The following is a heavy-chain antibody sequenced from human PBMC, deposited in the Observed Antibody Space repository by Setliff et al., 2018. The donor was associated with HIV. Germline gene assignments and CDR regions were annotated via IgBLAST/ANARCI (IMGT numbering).Heavy chain of an antibody. D-gene: IGHD6-19*01. J-gene: IGHJ4*02. Sequence: LRLSCAASGFTFSSYWMHWVRQAPGKGLVWVSRLNNDGGSTDYADSVKGRFTISRDNAKSSLFLQMNSLRDEDTAVYYCARLGDYSSGWYFDSWGQGTLVTVSS. V-gene: IGHV3-74*01. CDR2: LNNDGGST. CDR3: ARLGDYSSGWYFDS. CDR1: GFTFSSYW.